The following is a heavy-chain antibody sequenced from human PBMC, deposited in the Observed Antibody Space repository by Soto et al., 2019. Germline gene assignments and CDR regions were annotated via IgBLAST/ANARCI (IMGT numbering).Heavy chain of an antibody. V-gene: IGHV4-4*02. D-gene: IGHD4-17*01. CDR3: ARAGSSGDYYFDY. CDR2: IYHSGST. Sequence: SETLSLTCAVSSGSISSSNWWSWVRQPPGKGLEWIGEIYHSGSTNYNLSLKSRVTLSVDTSKNQFSPKLSSVTAADTAVYYCARAGSSGDYYFDYWGQGTLVTVSS. J-gene: IGHJ4*02. CDR1: SGSISSSNW.